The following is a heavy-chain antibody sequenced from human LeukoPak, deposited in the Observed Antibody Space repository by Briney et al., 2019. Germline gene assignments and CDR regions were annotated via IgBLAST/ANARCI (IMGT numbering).Heavy chain of an antibody. J-gene: IGHJ4*02. Sequence: ASVKVSCKASGYTFTSYGISWVRQAPGQGLEWMGWISAYNGNTNYAQKLQGRVTMTTDTSTSTAYMELSSLRSEDTAVYYCARVPSLRITMVRGVIIPPHYFDYWGQGTLVTVSS. CDR3: ARVPSLRITMVRGVIIPPHYFDY. D-gene: IGHD3-10*01. CDR2: ISAYNGNT. V-gene: IGHV1-18*01. CDR1: GYTFTSYG.